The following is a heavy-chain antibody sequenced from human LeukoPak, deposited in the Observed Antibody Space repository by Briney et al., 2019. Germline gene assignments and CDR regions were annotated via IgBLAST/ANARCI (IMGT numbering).Heavy chain of an antibody. J-gene: IGHJ4*02. CDR2: IDPNSGGT. D-gene: IGHD3-22*01. CDR1: GYTFTGYY. CDR3: ARGYYDRGSLYYFDY. Sequence: ASVKVSCKTSGYTFTGYYMHWVGQTPGQGLEWMGWIDPNSGGTNYAQKFQGRVTMTRDTSIGTAYMELSGLTSDDTAVYYCARGYYDRGSLYYFDYWGQGTLVTVSS. V-gene: IGHV1-2*02.